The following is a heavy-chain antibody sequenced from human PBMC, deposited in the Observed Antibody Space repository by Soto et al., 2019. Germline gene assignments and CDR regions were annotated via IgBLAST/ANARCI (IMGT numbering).Heavy chain of an antibody. J-gene: IGHJ6*02. V-gene: IGHV4-59*08. Sequence: SETLSLTCTVSGDSISSYYWSWIRQPPGKGLEWIGYIYYSGSTNYNPSLKSRVTISVDTSKNQFSLKLNSVTAADTAVYYCARRLYYDSSGFEGGGMDVWGQGTTVTVSS. CDR3: ARRLYYDSSGFEGGGMDV. CDR2: IYYSGST. D-gene: IGHD3-22*01. CDR1: GDSISSYY.